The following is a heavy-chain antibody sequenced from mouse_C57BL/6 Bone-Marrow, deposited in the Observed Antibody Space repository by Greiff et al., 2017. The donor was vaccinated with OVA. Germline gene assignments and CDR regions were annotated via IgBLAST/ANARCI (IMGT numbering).Heavy chain of an antibody. CDR1: GFTFSSYA. Sequence: EVKLMESGGGLVKPGGSLKLSCAASGFTFSSYAMSWVRQTPEKRLEWVATISDGGSYTYYPDNVKGRFTISRDNAKNNLYLQMSHLKAEETAMYYCAKGDDYYGSYWYFDVWGTGTTVTVSS. D-gene: IGHD1-1*01. J-gene: IGHJ1*03. CDR3: AKGDDYYGSYWYFDV. V-gene: IGHV5-4*03. CDR2: ISDGGSYT.